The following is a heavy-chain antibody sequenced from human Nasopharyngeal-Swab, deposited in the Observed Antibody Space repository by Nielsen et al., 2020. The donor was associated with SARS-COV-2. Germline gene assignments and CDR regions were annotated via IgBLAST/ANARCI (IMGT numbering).Heavy chain of an antibody. CDR1: GFTFSAHA. CDR3: ARDGRIGYGAYLDY. D-gene: IGHD5-12*01. Sequence: GESLKISCAASGFTFSAHAMIWVRQAAGKGLEWASAVSGDVAHTTYYADSVKGRFTISRDNSKNTLYLQMNGLRAEDAAIYYCARDGRIGYGAYLDYWGQGTPVTVSS. V-gene: IGHV3-23*01. CDR2: VSGDVAHTT. J-gene: IGHJ4*02.